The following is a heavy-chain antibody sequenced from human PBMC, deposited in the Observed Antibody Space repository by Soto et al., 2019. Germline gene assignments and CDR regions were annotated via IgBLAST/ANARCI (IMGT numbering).Heavy chain of an antibody. CDR2: ISAYNGNT. CDR3: ASFKPGYSSRWYYGPSN. V-gene: IGHV1-18*01. CDR1: GYTFTSYG. Sequence: QVQLVKSGAEVKKLGASVKVSCKASGYTFTSYGISWVRKAPGQGLEWMGWISAYNGNTNYAQKLQGRVTMTTDTSTGTAYMELWSLRCDYTSVYYCASFKPGYSSRWYYGPSNWGQGTLVTVSS. J-gene: IGHJ4*02. D-gene: IGHD6-13*01.